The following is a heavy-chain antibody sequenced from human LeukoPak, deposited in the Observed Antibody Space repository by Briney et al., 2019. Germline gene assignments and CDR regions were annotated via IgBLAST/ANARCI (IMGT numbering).Heavy chain of an antibody. V-gene: IGHV5-10-1*01. D-gene: IGHD1-26*01. CDR3: ARRSGSYYNY. J-gene: IGHJ4*02. CDR1: GYTLTNYW. Sequence: GESLKISCKVSGYTLTNYWINWVRQTPAKGLEWMGRIEPSDSYTNYSPSFRGHVTISTDKSISTAYLQWSSLQASDTAMYYCARRSGSYYNYWGQGTLVTVSS. CDR2: IEPSDSYT.